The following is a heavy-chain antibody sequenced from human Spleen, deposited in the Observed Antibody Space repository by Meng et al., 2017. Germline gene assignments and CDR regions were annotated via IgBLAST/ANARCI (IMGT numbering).Heavy chain of an antibody. Sequence: QLQLQESGPGLVKPSETLSLTCTVSGGSIRSGGYYWSWIRQHPGKGLEWIGYIYYSGSTYYNPSLKSRVTISVDTSKNQFSLKLSSVTAADTAVYYCASTGYSTNYYFDYWGQGTLVTVSS. V-gene: IGHV4-31*03. J-gene: IGHJ4*02. CDR2: IYYSGST. CDR3: ASTGYSTNYYFDY. CDR1: GGSIRSGGYY. D-gene: IGHD3-9*01.